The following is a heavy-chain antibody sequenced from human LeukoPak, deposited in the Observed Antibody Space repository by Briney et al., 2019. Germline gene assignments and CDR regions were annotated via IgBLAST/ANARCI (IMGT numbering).Heavy chain of an antibody. V-gene: IGHV1-2*02. CDR2: INPNSGGT. CDR3: AKDAYSGFTPSYNMDS. Sequence: GAAVKVSCKASGYTVTGHYLHWVRQAPGQGLEWMGWINPNSGGTNYAQKFQGRVTMTRDTSINTAYMELNSLTSDDTAMYYCAKDAYSGFTPSYNMDSWGQGTLVTVSS. J-gene: IGHJ4*02. CDR1: GYTVTGHY. D-gene: IGHD5-18*01.